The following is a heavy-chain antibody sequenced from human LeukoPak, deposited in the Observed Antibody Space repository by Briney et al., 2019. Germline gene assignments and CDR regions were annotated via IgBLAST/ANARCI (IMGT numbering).Heavy chain of an antibody. D-gene: IGHD2-2*01. CDR2: IYHSGST. CDR3: ARELVVGTPTTPTFDY. V-gene: IGHV4-39*07. Sequence: SETLSLTCTVSGGSVSSSNYYWGWIRQPPGKGLEWIGYIYHSGSTYYNPSLKSRVTISVDRSKNQFSLKLSSVTAADTAVYYCARELVVGTPTTPTFDYWGQGTLVTVSS. J-gene: IGHJ4*02. CDR1: GGSVSSSNYY.